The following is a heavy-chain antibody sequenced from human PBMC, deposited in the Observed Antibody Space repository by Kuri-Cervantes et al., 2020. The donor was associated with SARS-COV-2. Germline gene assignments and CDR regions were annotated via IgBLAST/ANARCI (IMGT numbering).Heavy chain of an antibody. D-gene: IGHD2-2*01. V-gene: IGHV1-2*02. J-gene: IGHJ4*02. CDR1: GYSFTVYH. Sequence: ASVKVSCKASGYSFTVYHIHWVRQAPGQGLEWMGWINPNSGDTYNEDNFQDRVTMTRDTSIGTAYMELSRLRSEDTAVYYCAREMGARDIVVVPAAILVYWGQGTLVTVSS. CDR2: INPNSGDT. CDR3: AREMGARDIVVVPAAILVY.